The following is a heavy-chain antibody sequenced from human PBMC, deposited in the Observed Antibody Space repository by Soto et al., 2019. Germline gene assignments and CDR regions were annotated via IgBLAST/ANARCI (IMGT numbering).Heavy chain of an antibody. CDR1: GFTVSSNY. V-gene: IGHV3-53*01. D-gene: IGHD6-19*01. CDR3: ARSIPRLAYFDY. Sequence: GGSLRLSCAASGFTVSSNYMSWVRQAPGKGLEWVSVIYSGGSTYYADSVKGRFTISRDNSKNTLYLQMNSLRAEDTAVYYCARSIPRLAYFDYCGQGTLVTVSS. J-gene: IGHJ4*02. CDR2: IYSGGST.